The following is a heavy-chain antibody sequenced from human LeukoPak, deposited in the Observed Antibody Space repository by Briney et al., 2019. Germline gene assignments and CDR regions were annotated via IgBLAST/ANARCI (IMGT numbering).Heavy chain of an antibody. Sequence: GESLKLSCKGSGHSFTSFWIGWVRQMPGKGLEWMGITYPCDADTRYSPSFQGQVTISADKSISTAYLQWSSLKASDTAMYYCARQGGYDSSGYYYARDWYFDLWGRGTLVTVSS. D-gene: IGHD3-22*01. V-gene: IGHV5-51*01. CDR2: TYPCDADT. CDR3: ARQGGYDSSGYYYARDWYFDL. CDR1: GHSFTSFW. J-gene: IGHJ2*01.